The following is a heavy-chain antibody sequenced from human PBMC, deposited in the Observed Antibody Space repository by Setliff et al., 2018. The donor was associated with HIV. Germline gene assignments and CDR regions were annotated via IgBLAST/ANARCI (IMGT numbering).Heavy chain of an antibody. Sequence: SETLSLTCAVSGYSISTAYYWSWVRQPPGKGLEWIGYIFYSGTTNYSPSFRGRVTISIDSSRNQFSLRLNSVSAADTAIYYCARDNALIRAPFEYWGQGALVTVS. CDR3: ARDNALIRAPFEY. V-gene: IGHV4-59*01. D-gene: IGHD2-21*01. J-gene: IGHJ4*02. CDR2: IFYSGTT. CDR1: GYSISTAYY.